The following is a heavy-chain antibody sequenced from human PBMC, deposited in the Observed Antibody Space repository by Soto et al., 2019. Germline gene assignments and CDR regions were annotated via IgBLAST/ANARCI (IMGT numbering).Heavy chain of an antibody. Sequence: GGSLRLSCVASGFSLSDYAVNWVRQAPGKGLEWVSFISSDSRTIYYAESVEGRFTVSRDNARNSVSLQMDSLRDEDAAVYYCAIIKFVEWFFINVDVYDMDVWGQGTPVTVSS. V-gene: IGHV3-48*02. CDR1: GFSLSDYA. J-gene: IGHJ6*02. CDR3: AIIKFVEWFFINVDVYDMDV. CDR2: ISSDSRTI. D-gene: IGHD3-3*01.